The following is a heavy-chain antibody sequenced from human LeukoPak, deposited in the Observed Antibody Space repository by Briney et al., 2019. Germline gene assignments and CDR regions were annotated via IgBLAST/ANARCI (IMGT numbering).Heavy chain of an antibody. Sequence: GESLKISCKGSGYSFTSYWIAWVRQMPGKGLEWMGIIHPGDSDSRYSPSFQGQVNLSVDKSISTAYLQWSSLKASDTAMFYCARRGSSWYGGYGMDVWGQGTTVTVSS. CDR2: IHPGDSDS. CDR3: ARRGSSWYGGYGMDV. D-gene: IGHD6-13*01. V-gene: IGHV5-51*01. CDR1: GYSFTSYW. J-gene: IGHJ6*02.